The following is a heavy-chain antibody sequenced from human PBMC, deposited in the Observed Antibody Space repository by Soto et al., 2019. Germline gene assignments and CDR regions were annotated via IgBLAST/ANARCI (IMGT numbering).Heavy chain of an antibody. V-gene: IGHV4-59*01. CDR1: GGSISSYY. CDR3: AREGRGDSSSIDY. CDR2: IYYSGST. J-gene: IGHJ4*02. Sequence: ETLSLTCTVSGGSISSYYWSWIRQPPGKGLEWIGYIYYSGSTNYNPSLKSRVTISVDTSKNQFPLKLSSVTAADTAVYYCAREGRGDSSSIDYWGQGTLVTVSS. D-gene: IGHD6-6*01.